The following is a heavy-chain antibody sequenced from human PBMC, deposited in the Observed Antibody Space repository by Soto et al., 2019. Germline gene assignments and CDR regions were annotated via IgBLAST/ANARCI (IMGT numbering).Heavy chain of an antibody. Sequence: ASVTVSCKASGYTFTSYAMHWVRQAPGQRLEWMGWINAGNGNTKYSQKFQGRVTITRDTSASTAYMELSSLRSEDTAVYYCARERCSGGSCYSVWFDPWGQGTLVTVSS. V-gene: IGHV1-3*01. D-gene: IGHD2-15*01. CDR1: GYTFTSYA. J-gene: IGHJ5*02. CDR2: INAGNGNT. CDR3: ARERCSGGSCYSVWFDP.